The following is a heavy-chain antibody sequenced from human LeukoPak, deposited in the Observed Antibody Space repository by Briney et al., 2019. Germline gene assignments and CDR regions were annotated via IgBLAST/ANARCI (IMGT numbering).Heavy chain of an antibody. CDR3: AKAPSGNLDDFDY. J-gene: IGHJ4*02. CDR2: INNSGAGT. D-gene: IGHD1-26*01. Sequence: GGSLRLSCAASGFTFGSYAMSWVRQAPGKGLEWVSSINNSGAGTYYAASVKGRFTISRDNSKNTLYVQMNSLRAEDTAVYYCAKAPSGNLDDFDYWGQGTLVTVSS. V-gene: IGHV3-23*01. CDR1: GFTFGSYA.